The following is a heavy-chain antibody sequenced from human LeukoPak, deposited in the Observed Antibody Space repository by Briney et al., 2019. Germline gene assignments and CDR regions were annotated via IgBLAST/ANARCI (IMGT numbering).Heavy chain of an antibody. CDR1: GGSISSYY. D-gene: IGHD2-8*01. CDR2: IYTSGST. Sequence: PSETLSLTCTVSGGSISSYYWSWIRQPAGKGLEWIGRIYTSGSTNYNPSLKSRVTMSVDTSKNQFSLKLSSVTAADTAVYYCARVILLMVYASWFDHWGQGTLVTVSS. CDR3: ARVILLMVYASWFDH. V-gene: IGHV4-4*07. J-gene: IGHJ5*02.